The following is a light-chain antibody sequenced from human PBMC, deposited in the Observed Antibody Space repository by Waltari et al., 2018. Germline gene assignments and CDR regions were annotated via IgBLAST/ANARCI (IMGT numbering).Light chain of an antibody. V-gene: IGLV1-51*01. J-gene: IGLJ2*01. CDR2: DNN. CDR3: GTWDTSLSKV. CDR1: SSNICNNY. Sequence: QSVLTQPPSVSAAPGQKVTISCSGTSSNICNNYVSWYQQFPGAAPKVLIHDNNKRPSGIPDRFSGSKSGTSATLVITGLQTGDEADYYCGTWDTSLSKVFGGGTKLTVL.